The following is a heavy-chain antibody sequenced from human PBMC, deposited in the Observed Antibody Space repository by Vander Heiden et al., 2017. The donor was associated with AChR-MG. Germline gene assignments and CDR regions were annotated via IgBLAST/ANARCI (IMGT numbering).Heavy chain of an antibody. CDR1: GFTFSSYA. D-gene: IGHD3-10*01. V-gene: IGHV3-23*01. J-gene: IGHJ4*02. CDR3: AKWGVGYYYGSGSSPLDY. CDR2: ISGSGGST. Sequence: EVQLLESGGGLVQPGGSLRLSCAASGFTFSSYAMSWVRQAPGKGLEWVSAISGSGGSTYYADSVKGRVTISRDNSKNTLYLQMNSLRAEDTAVYYCAKWGVGYYYGSGSSPLDYWGQGTLVTVSS.